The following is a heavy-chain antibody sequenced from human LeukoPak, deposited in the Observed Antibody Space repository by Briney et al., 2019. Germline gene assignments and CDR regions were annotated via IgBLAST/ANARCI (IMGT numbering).Heavy chain of an antibody. CDR1: GYSISSGYY. CDR2: IYHSGST. V-gene: IGHV4-38-2*01. Sequence: SETLSLTCAVSGYSISSGYYWGWIRQPPGKGLEWIGSIYHSGSTYYNPSLKSRVTISVDTSKNQFSLKLSSVTAADTAVYYCARHRHYVSGSYYTLYYFDYWGQGTLVTVSS. CDR3: ARHRHYVSGSYYTLYYFDY. J-gene: IGHJ4*02. D-gene: IGHD3-10*01.